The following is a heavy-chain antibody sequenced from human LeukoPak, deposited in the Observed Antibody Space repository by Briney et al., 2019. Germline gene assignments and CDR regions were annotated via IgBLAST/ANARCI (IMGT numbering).Heavy chain of an antibody. Sequence: QPGGSLRLSCAASGFTFSSYSMNWVRQAPGKGLEWVSYISSSSSTIYYADSVKGRFTISRDNAKNSLYLQMNSLRAEDTAVYYCARGGGYSGYAKPTLYYYYYGMDVWGQGTTVTVSS. CDR2: ISSSSSTI. J-gene: IGHJ6*02. CDR3: ARGGGYSGYAKPTLYYYYYGMDV. D-gene: IGHD5-12*01. CDR1: GFTFSSYS. V-gene: IGHV3-48*01.